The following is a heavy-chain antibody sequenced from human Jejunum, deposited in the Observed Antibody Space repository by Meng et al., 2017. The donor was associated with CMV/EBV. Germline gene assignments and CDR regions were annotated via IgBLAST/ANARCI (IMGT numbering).Heavy chain of an antibody. CDR3: AHSTRRERCSGGNCYYFDY. V-gene: IGHV2-5*02. CDR2: LFWDGDK. J-gene: IGHJ4*02. CDR1: TADGVG. Sequence: TADGVGVGWIRQPPGKAPEWLALLFWDGDKRYRSSLKSRLTITGDTSKNQVVLTMTNVDPVDTATYFCAHSTRRERCSGGNCYYFDYWGQGTLVTVSS. D-gene: IGHD2-15*01.